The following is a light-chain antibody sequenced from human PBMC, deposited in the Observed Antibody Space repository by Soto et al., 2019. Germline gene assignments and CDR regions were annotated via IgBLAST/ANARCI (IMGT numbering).Light chain of an antibody. CDR2: KAS. CDR3: QQYNSYWT. V-gene: IGKV1-5*03. Sequence: DIQMTQSPSTLSASVGDRVTITCRASQSISSWLAWYQQNPGKAPKLLIYKASSLESGVPSRFSGSGSGTEFTLTISSLQPDAFATYYCQQYNSYWTFGQWTKVEIK. J-gene: IGKJ1*01. CDR1: QSISSW.